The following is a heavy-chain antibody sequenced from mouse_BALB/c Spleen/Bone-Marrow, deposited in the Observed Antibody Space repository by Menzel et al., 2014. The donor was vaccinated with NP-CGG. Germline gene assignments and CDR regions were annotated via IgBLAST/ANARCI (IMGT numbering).Heavy chain of an antibody. D-gene: IGHD2-14*01. CDR1: GFSLSTSGMG. CDR2: IYWDDDK. V-gene: IGHV8-12*01. J-gene: IGHJ4*01. Sequence: QVTLKVCGPGILQPSQTLSLTCSFSGFSLSTSGMGVSWIRQPSGKGLEWLAHIYWDDDKRYNLKSRLTISKDTSSNQVFLKITSVDTADTATYYCARRADRYDGYAMDYWGQGTSVTVSS. CDR3: ARRADRYDGYAMDY.